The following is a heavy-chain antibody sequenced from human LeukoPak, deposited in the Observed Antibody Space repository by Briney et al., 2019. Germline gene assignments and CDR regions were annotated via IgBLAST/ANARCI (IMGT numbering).Heavy chain of an antibody. V-gene: IGHV1-18*01. CDR1: GYTFTSYG. J-gene: IGHJ5*02. D-gene: IGHD3-3*01. CDR3: AREGTYYDFWSGYFNWFDP. Sequence: GASVKVSCKASGYTFTSYGISWVRQAPGQGLEWMGWISAYNGNTNYAQKLQGRVTMTRDTSTSTVYMELSSLRSEDTAVYYCAREGTYYDFWSGYFNWFDPWGQGTLVTVSS. CDR2: ISAYNGNT.